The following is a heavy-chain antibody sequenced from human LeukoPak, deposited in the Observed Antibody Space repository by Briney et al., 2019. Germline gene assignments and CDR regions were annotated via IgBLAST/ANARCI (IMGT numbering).Heavy chain of an antibody. Sequence: SETLSLTCTVSGGSISSGGYYWSRIRQPPGKGLEWIGYIYHSGSTYYNPSLKSRVTISVDRSKNQFSLKLSSVTAADTAVYYCAREPGPPYSGSYEVGFDYWGQGTLVTVSS. CDR1: GGSISSGGYY. CDR3: AREPGPPYSGSYEVGFDY. V-gene: IGHV4-30-2*01. J-gene: IGHJ4*02. D-gene: IGHD1-26*01. CDR2: IYHSGST.